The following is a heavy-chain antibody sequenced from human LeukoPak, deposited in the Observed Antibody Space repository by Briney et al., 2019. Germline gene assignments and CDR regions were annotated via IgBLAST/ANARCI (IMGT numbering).Heavy chain of an antibody. V-gene: IGHV4-61*09. CDR2: IYTSGST. CDR1: GGSISSGSYY. D-gene: IGHD6-6*01. Sequence: SETLSLTCTVSGGSISSGSYYWSWIRQPAGKGLEWIGHIYTSGSTNDNPSLKSRVTMSVDTSKNQFSLKLSSVTAADTAVYYCARVGRTYSSSSHKYYYYYMDVWGKGTTVTVSS. J-gene: IGHJ6*03. CDR3: ARVGRTYSSSSHKYYYYYMDV.